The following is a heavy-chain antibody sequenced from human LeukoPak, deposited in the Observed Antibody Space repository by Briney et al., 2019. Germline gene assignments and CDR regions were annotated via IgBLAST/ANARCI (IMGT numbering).Heavy chain of an antibody. Sequence: KPSETLSLTCIVSGASLGSPNYYWGWVRQPPGKGLEWIGTIDYSGTTYYNPSLKRRLAISINTSKNQFSLNLASVTATDTAVYYCARHDSRGSLNWFDPWSQRTLITVSS. CDR1: GASLGSPNYY. CDR3: ARHDSRGSLNWFDP. J-gene: IGHJ5*02. D-gene: IGHD5-12*01. CDR2: IDYSGTT. V-gene: IGHV4-39*01.